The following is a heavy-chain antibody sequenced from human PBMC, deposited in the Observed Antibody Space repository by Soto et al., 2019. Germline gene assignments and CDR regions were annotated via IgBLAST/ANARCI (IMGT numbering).Heavy chain of an antibody. CDR3: AKGVPGIAVAGTGYFQH. V-gene: IGHV4-34*01. CDR2: INHSGGT. Sequence: SETLSLTCAVSGGSFSGYSWTWIRQPPGQELERIGEINHSGGTHYNLSLKSRVTISIDASKNQFSLNLSSVTAADTAVYYCAKGVPGIAVAGTGYFQHWGQGTLVTVSS. J-gene: IGHJ1*01. CDR1: GGSFSGYS. D-gene: IGHD6-19*01.